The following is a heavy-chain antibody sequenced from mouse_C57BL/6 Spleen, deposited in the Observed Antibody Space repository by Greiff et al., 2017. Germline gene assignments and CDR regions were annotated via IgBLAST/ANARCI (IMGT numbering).Heavy chain of an antibody. J-gene: IGHJ2*01. Sequence: VKLVESGAELVKPGASVKLSCTASGFNIKDYYMHWVKQRTEQGLEWIGRIDPEDGETKYAPKFQGKATITADTSSNPAYLQLSSLTSEDTSVYYCARGTVVAPDYWGQGTTLTVSS. D-gene: IGHD1-1*01. CDR2: IDPEDGET. V-gene: IGHV14-2*01. CDR1: GFNIKDYY. CDR3: ARGTVVAPDY.